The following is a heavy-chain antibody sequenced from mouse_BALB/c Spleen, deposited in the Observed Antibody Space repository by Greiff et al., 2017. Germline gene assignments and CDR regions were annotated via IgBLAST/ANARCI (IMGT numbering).Heavy chain of an antibody. CDR1: GFTFSSYT. D-gene: IGHD2-1*01. J-gene: IGHJ3*01. V-gene: IGHV5-6-4*01. Sequence: EVKLMESGGGLVKPGGSLKLSCAASGFTFSSYTMSWVRQTPEKRLEWVATISSGGSYTYYPDSVKGRFTISRDNAKNTLYLQMSSLKSEDTAMYYCARFYYGNYGDAYWGQGTLVTVSA. CDR2: ISSGGSYT. CDR3: ARFYYGNYGDAY.